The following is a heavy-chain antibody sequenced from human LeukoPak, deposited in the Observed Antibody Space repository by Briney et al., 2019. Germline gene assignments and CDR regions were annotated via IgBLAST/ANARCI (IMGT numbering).Heavy chain of an antibody. CDR1: GGSISSYY. Sequence: SETLSLTCTVSGGSISSYYWSWIRQHPGKGLEWIGYIYYSGSTYYNPSLKSRVTISVDTSKNQFSLKLSSVTAADTAVYYCASTKKTLYDILTGYPFDYWGQGTLVTVSS. D-gene: IGHD3-9*01. CDR2: IYYSGST. V-gene: IGHV4-59*06. CDR3: ASTKKTLYDILTGYPFDY. J-gene: IGHJ4*02.